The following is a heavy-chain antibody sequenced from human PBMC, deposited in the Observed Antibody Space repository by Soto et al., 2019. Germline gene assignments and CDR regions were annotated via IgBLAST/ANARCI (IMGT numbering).Heavy chain of an antibody. Sequence: QVQLVQSGAEVKKPGSSVKVSCKASGGTFSSYAISWVRQAPGQGLEWMGGIIPIFGTANYAQKFQGRVTSTADESTSTAYMELSSLRSEDTAVYYCAISTPGIAVAATRRYFDYWGKGTLVTVSS. V-gene: IGHV1-69*01. J-gene: IGHJ4*02. CDR1: GGTFSSYA. CDR3: AISTPGIAVAATRRYFDY. D-gene: IGHD6-19*01. CDR2: IIPIFGTA.